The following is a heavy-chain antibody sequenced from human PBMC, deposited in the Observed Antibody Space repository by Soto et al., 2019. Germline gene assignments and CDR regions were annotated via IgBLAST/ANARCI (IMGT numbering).Heavy chain of an antibody. CDR3: ARDKDDSTGYFSG. CDR1: GGTFSTYG. J-gene: IGHJ4*02. CDR2: IIPILGTA. Sequence: QVQLEQSGAEVKKPGSSVKVSCRASGGTFSTYGFSWVRQAPGQGLEWMGGIIPILGTADYAQKFQGRVTITADESTSTVYMQLSSLTSEDTAIYFCARDKDDSTGYFSGWGQGTRVTVSS. V-gene: IGHV1-69*12. D-gene: IGHD3-22*01.